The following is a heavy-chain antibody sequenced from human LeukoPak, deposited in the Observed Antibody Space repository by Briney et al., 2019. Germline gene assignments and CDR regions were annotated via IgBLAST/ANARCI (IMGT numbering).Heavy chain of an antibody. Sequence: ASVKVSCKASGYTFTGYYMHWVRQAPGQGLEWMGWINPNSGGTNYAQKLQGRVTMTTDTSTSTAYMELRSLRSDDTAVYYCARDSVYGATIWINGGNWFDPWGQGTLVTVSS. J-gene: IGHJ5*02. D-gene: IGHD5-12*01. V-gene: IGHV1-2*02. CDR3: ARDSVYGATIWINGGNWFDP. CDR1: GYTFTGYY. CDR2: INPNSGGT.